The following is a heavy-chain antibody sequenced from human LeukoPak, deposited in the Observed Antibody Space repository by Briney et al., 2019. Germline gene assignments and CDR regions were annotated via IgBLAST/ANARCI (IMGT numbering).Heavy chain of an antibody. Sequence: PSETLSLTCAVYGGSFSGYYWSWIRQPPGKGLEWIGEINHSGSTNYNPSLKSRVTISVDTSKNQFSLKLSSVTAADTAVYDCARSTVTTYYYYGMDVWGQGTTVTVSS. CDR1: GGSFSGYY. J-gene: IGHJ6*02. D-gene: IGHD4-17*01. CDR2: INHSGST. CDR3: ARSTVTTYYYYGMDV. V-gene: IGHV4-34*01.